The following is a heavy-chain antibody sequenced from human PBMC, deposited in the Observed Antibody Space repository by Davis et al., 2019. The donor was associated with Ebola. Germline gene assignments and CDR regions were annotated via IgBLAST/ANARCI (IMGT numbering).Heavy chain of an antibody. CDR1: GFTLGDYC. Sequence: PGGSLRLSCAASGFTLGDYCMSWVRQAPGKGLEWVSFIRSKSLVGTTEYAASVKGRFSISRDDSKRIVYLQMNSLKTEDTAVYYCTRMPYDFLSADLAGYFDYWGQGSLVTVSS. D-gene: IGHD3-3*01. CDR3: TRMPYDFLSADLAGYFDY. CDR2: IRSKSLVGTT. J-gene: IGHJ4*02. V-gene: IGHV3-49*04.